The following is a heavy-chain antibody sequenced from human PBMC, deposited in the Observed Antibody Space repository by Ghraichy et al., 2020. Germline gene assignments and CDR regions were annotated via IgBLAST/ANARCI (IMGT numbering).Heavy chain of an antibody. V-gene: IGHV3-48*02. CDR1: GFTFSSYS. CDR3: ARDSNRRYYYGSGSYISFDY. CDR2: ISSSSSTI. Sequence: GGSLRLSCAASGFTFSSYSMNWVRQAPGKGLEWVSYISSSSSTIYYADSVKGRFTISRDNAKNSLYLQMNSLRDEDTAVYYCARDSNRRYYYGSGSYISFDYWGQGTLVTVSS. D-gene: IGHD3-10*01. J-gene: IGHJ4*02.